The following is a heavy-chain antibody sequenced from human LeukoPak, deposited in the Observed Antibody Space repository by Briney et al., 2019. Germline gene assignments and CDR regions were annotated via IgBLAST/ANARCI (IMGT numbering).Heavy chain of an antibody. J-gene: IGHJ5*02. CDR1: GFSFRGYT. CDR2: ISWNGVTT. Sequence: GGSLRLSCAASGFSFRGYTMHWVRQVPGKGLEWVSLISWNGVTTYYGDSVKGRFTISRDNAKNTLNLQMNSLRAEDTAVYYCARDLGQYYDTSDNWFDPWGQGTLVTVSS. D-gene: IGHD3-22*01. V-gene: IGHV3-43*01. CDR3: ARDLGQYYDTSDNWFDP.